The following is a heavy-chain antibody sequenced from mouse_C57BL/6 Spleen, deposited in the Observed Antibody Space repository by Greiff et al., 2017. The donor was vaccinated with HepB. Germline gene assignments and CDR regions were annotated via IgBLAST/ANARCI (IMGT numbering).Heavy chain of an antibody. CDR3: ARAGSSYWYFDV. J-gene: IGHJ1*03. Sequence: DSGPGLVKPSQSLSLTCSVTGYSITSGYYWNWIRQFPGNKLEWMGYISYDGSNNYNPSLKNRISITRDTSKNQFFLKLNSVTTEDTATYYGARAGSSYWYFDVWGTGTTVTVSS. CDR2: ISYDGSN. CDR1: GYSITSGYY. V-gene: IGHV3-6*01. D-gene: IGHD1-1*01.